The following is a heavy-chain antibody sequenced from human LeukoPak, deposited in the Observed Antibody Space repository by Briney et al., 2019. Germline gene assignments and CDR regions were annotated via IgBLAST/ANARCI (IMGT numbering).Heavy chain of an antibody. Sequence: GGSLRLSCAASGFTFSDYYMSWIRQAPGKGLEWVSDISSSGSTIYYADSVKGRFTISRDNAKNSLYLQMNSLRAEDTAVYYCARDRAVFGVVIKSLDYWGQGTLVTVSS. J-gene: IGHJ4*02. V-gene: IGHV3-11*01. CDR1: GFTFSDYY. D-gene: IGHD3-3*01. CDR3: ARDRAVFGVVIKSLDY. CDR2: ISSSGSTI.